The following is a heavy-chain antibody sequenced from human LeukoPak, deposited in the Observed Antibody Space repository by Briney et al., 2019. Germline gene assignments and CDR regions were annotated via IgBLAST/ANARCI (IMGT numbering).Heavy chain of an antibody. D-gene: IGHD2-2*01. J-gene: IGHJ4*02. CDR1: GFTFSSYS. Sequence: GGSLRLSCAASGFTFSSYSMNWVRQAPGEGLEWVSSISSSSSYIYYADSVKGRFTISRDNAKNSLYLQMNSLRAEDTAVYYCARDLGIVVVPAAADYWGQGTLVTVSS. CDR2: ISSSSSYI. V-gene: IGHV3-21*01. CDR3: ARDLGIVVVPAAADY.